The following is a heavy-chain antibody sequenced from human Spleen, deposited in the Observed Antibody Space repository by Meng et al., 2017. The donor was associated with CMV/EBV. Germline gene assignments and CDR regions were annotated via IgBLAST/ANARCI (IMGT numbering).Heavy chain of an antibody. CDR2: ITGDSNTI. Sequence: GESLKISCAASGFTFSDFYMSWIRQAPGKGLEFISFITGDSNTIYYADSVKGRFTISRDNSKNTLYLQMNSLRADDTAVYYCAKSGRSSKPYYFDFWGQGALVTVSS. V-gene: IGHV3-11*04. CDR3: AKSGRSSKPYYFDF. J-gene: IGHJ4*02. CDR1: GFTFSDFY. D-gene: IGHD6-6*01.